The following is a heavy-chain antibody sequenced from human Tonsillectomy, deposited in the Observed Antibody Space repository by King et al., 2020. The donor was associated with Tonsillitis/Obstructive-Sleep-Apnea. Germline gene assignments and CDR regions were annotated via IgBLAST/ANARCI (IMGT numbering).Heavy chain of an antibody. J-gene: IGHJ4*02. CDR1: GYTFNIFG. V-gene: IGHV1-18*01. CDR2: ISNRNDNT. Sequence: PLVPSGAALPPRFASVHVSRNASGYTFNIFGVTWVVQVPGQGLEWMGWISNRNDNTNYAQRFQGRVTLTTDTTTSTAYMELTSLRSDDTAVYYCARAGAEVTSHFDSWGQGTMVTVSS. D-gene: IGHD4-11*01. CDR3: ARAGAEVTSHFDS.